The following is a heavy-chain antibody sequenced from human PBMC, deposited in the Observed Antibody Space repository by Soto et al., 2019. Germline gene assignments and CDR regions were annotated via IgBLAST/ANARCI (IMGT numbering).Heavy chain of an antibody. J-gene: IGHJ5*02. D-gene: IGHD2-2*01. CDR1: GYTFTSYG. Sequence: ASVKVSCKASGYTFTSYGISWVRQAPGQGLEWMGWISAYNGNTNYAQKLQGRVTMTTDTSTSTAYMELRSLRSDDTAVYYCARAIVHCSSTSCYADYWFDPWGQGTLITSPQ. CDR3: ARAIVHCSSTSCYADYWFDP. CDR2: ISAYNGNT. V-gene: IGHV1-18*01.